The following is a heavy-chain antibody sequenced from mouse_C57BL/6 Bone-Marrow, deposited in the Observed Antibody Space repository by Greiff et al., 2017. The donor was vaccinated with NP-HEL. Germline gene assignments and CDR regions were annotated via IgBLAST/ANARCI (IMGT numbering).Heavy chain of an antibody. V-gene: IGHV5-4*01. Sequence: DVHLVESGGGLVKPGGSLKLSCAASGFTFSSYAMSWVRQTPEQRLEWVATISDGGSYTYYPDNVKGRFTISRDNAKNNLYLQMSNLKSEDTAMYYCARETSYDSFAYWGQGTLVTVSA. J-gene: IGHJ3*01. CDR3: ARETSYDSFAY. D-gene: IGHD2-4*01. CDR1: GFTFSSYA. CDR2: ISDGGSYT.